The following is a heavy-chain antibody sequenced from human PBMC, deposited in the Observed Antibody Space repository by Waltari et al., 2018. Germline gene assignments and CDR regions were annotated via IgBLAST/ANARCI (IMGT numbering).Heavy chain of an antibody. CDR3: ARHGQENWFDP. CDR2: IYYSGST. V-gene: IGHV4-39*07. Sequence: QLQLQESGPGLVKPSEPLSLTCTVSGGSISSSSYYWGWIRQPPGKGLEWIGSIYYSGSTYYNPSLKSRVTISVDTSKNQFSLKLSSVTAADTAVYYCARHGQENWFDPWGQGTLVTVSS. J-gene: IGHJ5*02. CDR1: GGSISSSSYY.